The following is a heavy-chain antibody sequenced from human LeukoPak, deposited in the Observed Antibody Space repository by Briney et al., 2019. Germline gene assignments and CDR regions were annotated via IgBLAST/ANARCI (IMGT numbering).Heavy chain of an antibody. D-gene: IGHD6-6*01. V-gene: IGHV4-39*01. J-gene: IGHJ5*02. CDR3: ARHPGGTLVRGRGWFDP. CDR1: GGSISSSSYY. CDR2: IYYSGST. Sequence: SETLSLTCTVSGGSISSSSYYWGWIRQPPGKGLEWIGSIYYSGSTYYNPSLKSRVTTSVDTSKNQFSLKLSSVTAADTAVYYCARHPGGTLVRGRGWFDPWGQGALVTVSS.